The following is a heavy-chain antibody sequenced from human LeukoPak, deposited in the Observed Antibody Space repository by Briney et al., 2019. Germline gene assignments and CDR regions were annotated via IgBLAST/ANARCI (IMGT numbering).Heavy chain of an antibody. Sequence: SETLSLTCTVSGGSISSGGYYWSWIRQHPGKGLEWIGYIYYSGSTYYNPSLKSRVTISVDTSKNQFSLELSSVTAADTAVYYCAREGSIAAADHGDYWGQGTLVTVSS. CDR3: AREGSIAAADHGDY. D-gene: IGHD6-13*01. J-gene: IGHJ4*02. V-gene: IGHV4-31*03. CDR1: GGSISSGGYY. CDR2: IYYSGST.